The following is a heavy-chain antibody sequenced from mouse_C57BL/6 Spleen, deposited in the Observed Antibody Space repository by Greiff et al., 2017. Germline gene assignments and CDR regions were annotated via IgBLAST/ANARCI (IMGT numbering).Heavy chain of an antibody. D-gene: IGHD2-1*01. CDR3: ARSLYYGNYFYAMDD. CDR1: GYAFSSSW. CDR2: IYPGDGDT. V-gene: IGHV1-82*01. Sequence: VQLQESGPELVKPGASVKISCKASGYAFSSSWMNWVKQRSGKGLEWIGRIYPGDGDTNYNGKFKGKATLTADKSSSTAYMQLSSLTSEDSAVYFCARSLYYGNYFYAMDDWGQGTSVTVSS. J-gene: IGHJ4*01.